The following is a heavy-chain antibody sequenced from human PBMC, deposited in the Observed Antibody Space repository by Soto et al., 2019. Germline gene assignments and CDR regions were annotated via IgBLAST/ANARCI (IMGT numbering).Heavy chain of an antibody. CDR3: ARTDSSGYRFDY. Sequence: QVQLVESGGGVVQPGRSLRLSCAASGFTFSSYGMHLVRQAPGKGLEWVAVIWYDGSNKYYADSVKGRFTISRDNSKNTLYLQMNSLRAEDTAVYYCARTDSSGYRFDYWGQGTLVTVSS. CDR1: GFTFSSYG. CDR2: IWYDGSNK. D-gene: IGHD3-22*01. V-gene: IGHV3-33*01. J-gene: IGHJ4*02.